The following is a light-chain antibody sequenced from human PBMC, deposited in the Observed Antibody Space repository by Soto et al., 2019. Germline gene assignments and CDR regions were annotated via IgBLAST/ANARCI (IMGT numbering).Light chain of an antibody. Sequence: QSALTQPASVSGSPGQSITISCTGTSSDVGGYNYVSWYQQHPGKAPKLMIYDVSNRPSGVPNRFSGSKSGNTASLTISGLQAEDEADYYCSSYTSRSPLVFGGGTKLTVL. J-gene: IGLJ2*01. V-gene: IGLV2-14*01. CDR2: DVS. CDR1: SSDVGGYNY. CDR3: SSYTSRSPLV.